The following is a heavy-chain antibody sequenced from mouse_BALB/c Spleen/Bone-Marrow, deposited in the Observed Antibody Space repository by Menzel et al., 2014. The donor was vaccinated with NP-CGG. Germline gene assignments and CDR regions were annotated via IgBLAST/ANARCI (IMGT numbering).Heavy chain of an antibody. CDR1: GYSFTGYY. J-gene: IGHJ2*01. D-gene: IGHD1-1*01. CDR3: ARYDYYGSSFFDY. V-gene: IGHV1-31*01. Sequence: VQLKQSGPELVKPGASVKISCKASGYSFTGYYMHWVKQSHVKSLEWIGRINPYNGATSYNQNFKDEASLTVDKSSSTAYMELHSLTSEDSAVYYCARYDYYGSSFFDYWGQGTTLTVSS. CDR2: INPYNGAT.